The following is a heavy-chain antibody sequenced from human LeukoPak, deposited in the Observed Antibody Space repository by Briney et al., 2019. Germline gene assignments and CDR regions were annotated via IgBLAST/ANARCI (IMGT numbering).Heavy chain of an antibody. J-gene: IGHJ4*02. V-gene: IGHV3-7*01. CDR3: VRDLVWDTGRVDY. CDR1: GFTFSSHW. D-gene: IGHD3/OR15-3a*01. CDR2: IKEDGSEK. Sequence: GGSLRLSCAASGFTFSSHWMSWVRQAPRKGLEWLANIKEDGSEKYHVDSVKGRFTISRDNAKNSLFLQMNSLRDEDTATYYCVRDLVWDTGRVDYWGQGTLVTVSS.